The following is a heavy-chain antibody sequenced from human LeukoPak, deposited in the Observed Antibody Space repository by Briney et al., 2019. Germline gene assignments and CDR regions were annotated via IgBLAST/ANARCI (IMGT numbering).Heavy chain of an antibody. D-gene: IGHD6-19*01. CDR2: IKQDGSEK. V-gene: IGHV3-7*01. CDR1: GFTFSTYW. J-gene: IGHJ5*02. Sequence: GGSPRLFCVCSGFTFSTYWMSWVRQAPGKGLEGVANIKQDGSEKYYIDSVQGRFTVSRDNAKNSLFLQVDSLRDEDTGVYYCARGWGSSGPGDLWGPGTLVTVSS. CDR3: ARGWGSSGPGDL.